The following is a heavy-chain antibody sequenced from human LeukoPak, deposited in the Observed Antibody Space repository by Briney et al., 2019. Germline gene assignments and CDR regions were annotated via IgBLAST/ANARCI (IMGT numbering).Heavy chain of an antibody. V-gene: IGHV6-1*01. Sequence: SQTLSLTCGISGDSVPSKSVAWNWIRQSPSRGLEWLGRTYYRSKWYNDYAVSVKSRITINPDTSKNQFSLHLNSVTPEDTAVYYCAELERGYWGQGTLVTVSS. D-gene: IGHD1-1*01. CDR2: TYYRSKWYN. CDR1: GDSVPSKSVA. J-gene: IGHJ4*02. CDR3: AELERGY.